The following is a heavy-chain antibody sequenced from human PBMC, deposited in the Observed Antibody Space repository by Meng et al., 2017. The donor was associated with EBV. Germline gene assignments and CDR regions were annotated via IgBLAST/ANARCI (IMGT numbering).Heavy chain of an antibody. CDR2: LIPMFGTA. CDR1: GGPFRNSA. Sequence: QVQVVQSGVEVKKPGSSVKVSCRTSGGPFRNSAISWVRQAPGQGLEWIGGLIPMFGTANYAQKFQDRVTITADESTTTGYMEMSSLRSEDTAVYYCARESGRGYTPDYWGQGTLVTVSS. CDR3: ARESGRGYTPDY. V-gene: IGHV1-69*01. J-gene: IGHJ4*02. D-gene: IGHD3-10*01.